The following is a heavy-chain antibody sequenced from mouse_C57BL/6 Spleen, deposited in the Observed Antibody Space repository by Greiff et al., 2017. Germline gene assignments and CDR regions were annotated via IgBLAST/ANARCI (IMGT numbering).Heavy chain of an antibody. V-gene: IGHV5-17*01. Sequence: EVQRVESGGGLLKPGGSLKLSCAASGFTFSDYGMHWVRQAPEKGLEWVAYISSGSSNIYYADTVKGRFTISRDNAKNTLFLQMTRRRSEDTAMYYCARERRGYYAMDYWGQGTSVTVSS. CDR2: ISSGSSNI. CDR3: ARERRGYYAMDY. J-gene: IGHJ4*01. CDR1: GFTFSDYG.